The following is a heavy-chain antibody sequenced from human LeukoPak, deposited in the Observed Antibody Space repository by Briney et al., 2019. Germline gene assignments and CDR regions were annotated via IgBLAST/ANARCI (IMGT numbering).Heavy chain of an antibody. CDR2: IDGSSSRI. D-gene: IGHD3-3*01. Sequence: GGSLRLSCAASGFTFSDYYMSWIRQAPGKGLEWVSYIDGSSSRINYADSVKGRFAISRDNAKNSLFLQMNSLTVEDTAVYYCASRVAFDIWGLGTMVTVSS. J-gene: IGHJ3*02. CDR1: GFTFSDYY. V-gene: IGHV3-11*01. CDR3: ASRVAFDI.